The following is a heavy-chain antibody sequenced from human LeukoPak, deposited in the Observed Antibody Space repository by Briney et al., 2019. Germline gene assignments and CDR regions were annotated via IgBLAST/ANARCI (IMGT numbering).Heavy chain of an antibody. V-gene: IGHV4-39*01. CDR3: ARRVIVATIDY. CDR2: IYYGRNT. D-gene: IGHD5-12*01. CDR1: GDSINSNNFY. Sequence: SETLSLTCTVSGDSINSNNFYWAWIRQPPGKGLEWLGSIYYGRNTFYNPSLKSRLTISADASKNQFSLKLGSVTATDTAVYYCARRVIVATIDYWGQGALVTVSS. J-gene: IGHJ4*01.